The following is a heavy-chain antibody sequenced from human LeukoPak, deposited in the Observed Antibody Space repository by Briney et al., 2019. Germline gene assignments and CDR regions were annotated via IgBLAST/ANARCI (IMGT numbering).Heavy chain of an antibody. V-gene: IGHV3-21*01. CDR2: ISSSSSYI. D-gene: IGHD6-13*01. CDR3: ARDSAAAGLFDY. CDR1: GFTFSSYS. Sequence: GGSLRLSCAASGFTFSSYSMNWVRQAPGNGLEWVSSISSSSSYIYYADSVKGRFTISRDNAKNSLYLQMNSLRAEDTAVYYCARDSAAAGLFDYWGQGTLVTVSS. J-gene: IGHJ4*02.